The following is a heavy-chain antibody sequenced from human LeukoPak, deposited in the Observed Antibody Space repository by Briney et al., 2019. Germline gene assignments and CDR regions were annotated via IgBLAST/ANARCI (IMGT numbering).Heavy chain of an antibody. CDR2: ISSSSSYI. J-gene: IGHJ4*02. Sequence: SGGSLRLSCAASGFTFSSYSMNWVRQAPGKGLEWVSSISSSSSYIYYADSVKGRFTISRDNAKNSLYLQMNSLRVEDTAVYYCARDRRPNLVEGFQRPYFDYWGQGTLVTVSS. D-gene: IGHD2-2*01. CDR3: ARDRRPNLVEGFQRPYFDY. CDR1: GFTFSSYS. V-gene: IGHV3-21*06.